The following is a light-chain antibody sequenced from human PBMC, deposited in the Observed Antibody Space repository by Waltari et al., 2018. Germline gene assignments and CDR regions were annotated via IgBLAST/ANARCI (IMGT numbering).Light chain of an antibody. V-gene: IGKV1-39*01. CDR2: ATS. Sequence: DIQMTQSPSSLSASVGDRVTISCRASQNISAYLNWYQQKPGKPPKLLIYATSSLQSGVPSRFSGSGSWAHFTLTINSLQPEDFATYYCQQSYTTPRTFGQGTNLEI. CDR3: QQSYTTPRT. J-gene: IGKJ2*01. CDR1: QNISAY.